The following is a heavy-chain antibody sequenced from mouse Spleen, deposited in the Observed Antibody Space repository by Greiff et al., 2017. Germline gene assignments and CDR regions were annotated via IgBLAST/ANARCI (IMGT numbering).Heavy chain of an antibody. CDR1: GYTFTDYN. J-gene: IGHJ3*01. Sequence: EVKLQESGPELVKPGASVKMSCKASGYTFTDYNMHWVKQSHGKSLEWIGYINPNNGGTSYNQKFKGKATLTVNKSSSTAYMELRSLTSEDSAVYYCARGLRYPLAYWGQGTLVTVSA. V-gene: IGHV1-22*01. D-gene: IGHD1-1*01. CDR2: INPNNGGT. CDR3: ARGLRYPLAY.